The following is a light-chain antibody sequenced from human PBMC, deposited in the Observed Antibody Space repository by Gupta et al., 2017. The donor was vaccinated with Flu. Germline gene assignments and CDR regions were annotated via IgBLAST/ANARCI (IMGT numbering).Light chain of an antibody. CDR3: GSWDDGLSAAV. CDR1: SSNIGTWH. J-gene: IGLJ3*02. V-gene: IGLV1-51*02. CDR2: KNN. Sequence: QFVCTQPPSASAAPGQKVTGFCSGRSSNIGTWHVSWYQQHPGTVPRLLIYKNNVRPSGIPDRFSGSKSGTSATLGISGLQSGDEGDYYCGSWDDGLSAAVFGGGTRLTVL.